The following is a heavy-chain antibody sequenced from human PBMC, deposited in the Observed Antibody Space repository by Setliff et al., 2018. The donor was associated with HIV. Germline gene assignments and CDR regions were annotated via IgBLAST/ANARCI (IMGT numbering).Heavy chain of an antibody. V-gene: IGHV3-21*05. D-gene: IGHD3-22*01. CDR3: ARGDTGVYYYVYPDF. Sequence: PGGSLRLSCAASGFTFSNAWMSWVRQAPGKGLEWLSYISDSLSYIRYVDSVKGRFTISRDNAKNSLYLHMNGLRAEDTAVYYCARGDTGVYYYVYPDFWGQGTLVTVSS. J-gene: IGHJ4*02. CDR2: ISDSLSYI. CDR1: GFTFSNAW.